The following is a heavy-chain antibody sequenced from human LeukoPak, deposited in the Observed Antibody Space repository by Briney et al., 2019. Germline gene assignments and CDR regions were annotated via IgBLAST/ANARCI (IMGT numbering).Heavy chain of an antibody. V-gene: IGHV3-48*03. Sequence: GGSLRLSCAASGFTFSSYEMNWVRQAPGKGLEWVSYISSSGSTIYYADSVKGRFTISRDNAKNSLYLQMNSLRAEDTAAYYCAREGGYSYGLDYWGQGTLVTVSS. CDR3: AREGGYSYGLDY. D-gene: IGHD5-18*01. J-gene: IGHJ4*02. CDR2: ISSSGSTI. CDR1: GFTFSSYE.